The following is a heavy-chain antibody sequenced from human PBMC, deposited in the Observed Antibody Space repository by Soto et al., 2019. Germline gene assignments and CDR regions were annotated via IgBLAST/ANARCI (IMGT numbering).Heavy chain of an antibody. J-gene: IGHJ3*02. CDR3: TTRPPFDPDAFDI. CDR2: IKSKTDGGTT. CDR1: GFTFSNAW. V-gene: IGHV3-15*01. D-gene: IGHD3-9*01. Sequence: GGSLRLSCAASGFTFSNAWMGWVRQAPGKGLEWVGRIKSKTDGGTTDYAAPVKGRFTISRDDSKNTLYLQMNSLKTEDTAVYYCTTRPPFDPDAFDIWGQGTMVTVSS.